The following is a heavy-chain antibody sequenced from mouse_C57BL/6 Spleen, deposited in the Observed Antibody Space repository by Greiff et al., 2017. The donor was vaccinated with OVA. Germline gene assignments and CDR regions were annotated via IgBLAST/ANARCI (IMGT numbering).Heavy chain of an antibody. CDR1: GYAFSSYW. J-gene: IGHJ4*01. D-gene: IGHD1-1*01. V-gene: IGHV1-80*01. Sequence: QVQLQQSGAELVKPGASVKISCKASGYAFSSYWMNWVKQRPGKGLEWIGQIYPGDGDTNYNGKFKGKATLTADKSSSTAYMQLSSLTSEDSAVYFCARSPYYYGNYAMDYWGQGTSVTVSS. CDR2: IYPGDGDT. CDR3: ARSPYYYGNYAMDY.